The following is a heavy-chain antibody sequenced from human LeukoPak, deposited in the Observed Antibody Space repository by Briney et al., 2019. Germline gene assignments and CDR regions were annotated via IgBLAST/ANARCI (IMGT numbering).Heavy chain of an antibody. Sequence: GGSLRLSCAASGFTFSSYEMNWVRQAPGKGLEWVSYISSSGSTIYYADSVKGRFTISRDNAKNSLYLQTNSLRAEDTALYYCARLGGPGWIDLASYYYYMDVWGKGTTVTISS. V-gene: IGHV3-48*03. CDR1: GFTFSSYE. CDR3: ARLGGPGWIDLASYYYYMDV. J-gene: IGHJ6*03. D-gene: IGHD3-10*01. CDR2: ISSSGSTI.